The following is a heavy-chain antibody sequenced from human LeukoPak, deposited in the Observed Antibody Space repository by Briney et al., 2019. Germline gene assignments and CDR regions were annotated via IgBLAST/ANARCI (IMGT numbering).Heavy chain of an antibody. V-gene: IGHV4-59*01. Sequence: PSETLSLTCTVSGGSISRYYWSWIRQPPGKGLEWIGYIYYSGITNYNPSLKSRVTISVDTSKNQFSLKLSSVTAADTAMYYCASDYQMSGTYSYYFDYWGQGTLVTVSS. D-gene: IGHD1-26*01. CDR3: ASDYQMSGTYSYYFDY. CDR2: IYYSGIT. CDR1: GGSISRYY. J-gene: IGHJ4*02.